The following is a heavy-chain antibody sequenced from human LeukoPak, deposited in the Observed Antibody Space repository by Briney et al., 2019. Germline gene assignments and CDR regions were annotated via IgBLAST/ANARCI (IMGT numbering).Heavy chain of an antibody. CDR2: LNRNGDIT. V-gene: IGHV3-20*01. CDR3: ARKGVGGELGGFDY. D-gene: IGHD3-16*01. CDR1: GFTFDDYG. Sequence: RAGGSLRLSCAASGFTFDDYGMSWVRQAPGKGLEWVSGLNRNGDITGYADSVKGRFIISRGNAKNSLYLQMNSLRAEDTALYHCARKGVGGELGGFDYWGQGTLVTVSS. J-gene: IGHJ4*02.